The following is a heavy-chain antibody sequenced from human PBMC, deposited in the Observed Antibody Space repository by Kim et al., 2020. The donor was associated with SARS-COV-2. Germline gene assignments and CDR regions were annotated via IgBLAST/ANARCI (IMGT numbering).Heavy chain of an antibody. CDR2: IHSDGSST. D-gene: IGHD3-16*01. CDR1: GFTFSNYW. CDR3: GREKGYGYLDL. Sequence: GGSLRLSCAASGFTFSNYWMHWVRQAPGKGLVWVSRIHSDGSSTGYADSVKGRFTISRDNAKNTLYLQMNTLRAEDTAVYYCGREKGYGYLDLWGRGTLVTVSS. J-gene: IGHJ2*01. V-gene: IGHV3-74*01.